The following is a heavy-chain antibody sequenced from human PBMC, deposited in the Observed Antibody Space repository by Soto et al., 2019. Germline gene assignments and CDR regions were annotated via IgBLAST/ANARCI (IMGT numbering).Heavy chain of an antibody. CDR3: ARAPSVPAAIPLDY. J-gene: IGHJ4*02. D-gene: IGHD2-2*02. V-gene: IGHV1-69*13. Sequence: SVKVSCKASGGTFSSYAISWVRQAPGQGLEWMGGIIPIFGTANYAQKFQGRVTITGDASTSTAYMELSRLRSDDTAVYYCARAPSVPAAIPLDYWGQGTLVTVSS. CDR1: GGTFSSYA. CDR2: IIPIFGTA.